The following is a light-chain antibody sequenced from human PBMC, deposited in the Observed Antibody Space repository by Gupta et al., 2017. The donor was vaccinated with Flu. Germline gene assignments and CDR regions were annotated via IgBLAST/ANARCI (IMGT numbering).Light chain of an antibody. CDR2: LGS. CDR3: KQTLQSPYT. CDR1: QSRLHSNGYKY. J-gene: IGKJ2*01. Sequence: VTPAEPASISCRSSQSRLHSNGYKYLDCHLQKPGQSPQLLLYLGSCRASGVPDRFSGSDSGTYFTLKISRVAPEDVGVYYCKQTLQSPYTFGQGTKLEI. V-gene: IGKV2-28*01.